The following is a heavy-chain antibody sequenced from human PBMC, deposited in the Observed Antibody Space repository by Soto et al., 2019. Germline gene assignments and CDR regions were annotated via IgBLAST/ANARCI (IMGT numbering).Heavy chain of an antibody. CDR3: ARPTDYHYGMQV. CDR2: IYPHDSDT. CDR1: GYNFHTYW. Sequence: GDSLKISCKASGYNFHTYWIDCVRQMPGKGLEWMGFIYPHDSDTRYSPSFRGQVTISADKSINTAYLQWTSLKASDTAIYFCARPTDYHYGMQVWGQGTTVTVSS. D-gene: IGHD4-17*01. V-gene: IGHV5-51*01. J-gene: IGHJ6*02.